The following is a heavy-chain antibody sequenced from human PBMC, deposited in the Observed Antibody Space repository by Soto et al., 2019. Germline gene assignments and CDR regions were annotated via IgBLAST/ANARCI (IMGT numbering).Heavy chain of an antibody. D-gene: IGHD3-10*01. Sequence: EVQLLESGGDLVQPGGSLRLSCAASGFTFSNYGMTWVRQAPGKGLEWVSSIRNTIDDTYYADSVEGRFTISRDNSKDTLYLQMNDLRAEDTAMYYCVKKFDDRRTIFWFDTWGQGTLVNVS. V-gene: IGHV3-23*01. J-gene: IGHJ5*02. CDR2: IRNTIDDT. CDR1: GFTFSNYG. CDR3: VKKFDDRRTIFWFDT.